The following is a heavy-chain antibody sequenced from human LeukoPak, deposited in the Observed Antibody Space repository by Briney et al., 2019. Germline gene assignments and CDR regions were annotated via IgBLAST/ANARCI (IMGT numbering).Heavy chain of an antibody. Sequence: GGSLRLSCATSGFTFSSYEMNWVRQAPGKGLEWVGFIRSETYGGTTEYAASVKGRFTISRDDSKSIAYLQMNSLKTEDTAVYYCTRVEGDLIDYWGQGTLVTVSS. CDR1: GFTFSSYE. D-gene: IGHD2-21*02. V-gene: IGHV3-49*04. CDR2: IRSETYGGTT. J-gene: IGHJ4*02. CDR3: TRVEGDLIDY.